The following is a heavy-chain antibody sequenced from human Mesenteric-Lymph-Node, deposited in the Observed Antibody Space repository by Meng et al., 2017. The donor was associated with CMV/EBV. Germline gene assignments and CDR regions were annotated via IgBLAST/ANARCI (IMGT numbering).Heavy chain of an antibody. Sequence: SETLSLTCTVSGGSISSSSYYWGWIRQPPGKGLEWIGSIYYSGSTYYNPSLKSRVTISIDTSKNQFSLNLYSVTAADTAVYYCARELKGTRYFDLWGRGTLVTVSS. D-gene: IGHD3-16*01. CDR1: GGSISSSSYY. J-gene: IGHJ2*01. CDR3: ARELKGTRYFDL. CDR2: IYYSGST. V-gene: IGHV4-39*07.